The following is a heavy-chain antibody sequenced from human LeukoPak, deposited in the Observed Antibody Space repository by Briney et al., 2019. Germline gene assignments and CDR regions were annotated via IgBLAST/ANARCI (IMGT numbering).Heavy chain of an antibody. CDR1: GGSFSGYY. V-gene: IGHV4-34*01. J-gene: IGHJ4*02. D-gene: IGHD3-3*01. CDR2: INHSGST. Sequence: PSETLSLICAVYGGSFSGYYWSWIRQAPGKGLEWIGEINHSGSTNYNPSLKSRVTISVDTSKNQFSLKLSSVTAADTAVYYCARGPRGGDYDFWSGYYPDYYFDYWGQGTLVTVSS. CDR3: ARGPRGGDYDFWSGYYPDYYFDY.